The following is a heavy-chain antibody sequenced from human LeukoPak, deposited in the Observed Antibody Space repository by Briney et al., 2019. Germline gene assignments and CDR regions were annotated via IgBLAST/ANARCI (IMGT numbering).Heavy chain of an antibody. J-gene: IGHJ4*02. Sequence: SGGSLRLSCAASGFTFSSYNIIWVRQAPGKGLECVSYISDTGSTLYYADSVKDRFTISRDNAKNSLYLQMNSLRAEDTAVYYCARGYCSGGSCYSGIFDYWGQGTLVTVSS. V-gene: IGHV3-48*01. CDR2: ISDTGSTL. D-gene: IGHD2-15*01. CDR3: ARGYCSGGSCYSGIFDY. CDR1: GFTFSSYN.